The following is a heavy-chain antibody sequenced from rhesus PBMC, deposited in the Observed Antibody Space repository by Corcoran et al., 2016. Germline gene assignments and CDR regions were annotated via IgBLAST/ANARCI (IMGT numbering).Heavy chain of an antibody. CDR2: ITGRGGGT. Sequence: QVQLQESGPGLVKPLETLSLTCAVSGGSISSNYWSWIRQPPGKGLEWIGQITGRGGGTNNNPSLKNRVTISIDTSRNQFSLKLSSGTAADTAVYYGAREGSNYSYGLDSWGQGVVVTVSS. J-gene: IGHJ6*01. V-gene: IGHV4-173*01. CDR3: AREGSNYSYGLDS. D-gene: IGHD4-23*01. CDR1: GGSISSNY.